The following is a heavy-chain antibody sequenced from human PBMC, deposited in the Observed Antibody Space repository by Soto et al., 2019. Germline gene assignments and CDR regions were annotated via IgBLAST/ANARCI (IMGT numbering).Heavy chain of an antibody. CDR1: GFAFRNYA. V-gene: IGHV3-23*01. J-gene: IGHJ6*03. CDR3: AKDRDGHRYYYYYYMDV. Sequence: PGGSLRLSCAASGFAFRNYAMSWVRQAPGKGLEWVSGISGSGDSPNYADSVKGRFSISRDHSKHTLYLQMNSLRAEDTAVYYCAKDRDGHRYYYYYYMDVWGKGTTVTVSS. CDR2: ISGSGDSP.